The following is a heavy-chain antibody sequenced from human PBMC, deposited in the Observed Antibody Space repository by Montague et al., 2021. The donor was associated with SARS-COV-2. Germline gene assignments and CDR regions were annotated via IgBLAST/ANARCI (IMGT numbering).Heavy chain of an antibody. V-gene: IGHV4-59*08. CDR1: GGSISSYY. CDR2: IYYSGST. Sequence: SETLSLTCTVSGGSISSYYWSWIRQPPGKGLEWIGYIYYSGSTNYNPSLKSRVTISVDTSKNQFSLKLSSVTAADTAVYYCARAGSGSSSFYYYYGMDVWGQGTPVTVSS. J-gene: IGHJ6*02. D-gene: IGHD3-10*01. CDR3: ARAGSGSSSFYYYYGMDV.